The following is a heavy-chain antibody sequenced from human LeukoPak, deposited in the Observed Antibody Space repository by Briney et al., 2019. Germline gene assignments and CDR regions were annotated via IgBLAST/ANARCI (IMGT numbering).Heavy chain of an antibody. D-gene: IGHD6-13*01. CDR2: IIPIFGTA. Sequence: SVKVSCKASGGTFSGYAISWVRQAPGQGLEWMGGIIPIFGTANYAQKFQGRVTITADDSTSTAYMELSSLRSEDTAVYYCARGEDEEQQLSPFDYWGQGTLVTVSS. CDR1: GGTFSGYA. J-gene: IGHJ4*02. V-gene: IGHV1-69*13. CDR3: ARGEDEEQQLSPFDY.